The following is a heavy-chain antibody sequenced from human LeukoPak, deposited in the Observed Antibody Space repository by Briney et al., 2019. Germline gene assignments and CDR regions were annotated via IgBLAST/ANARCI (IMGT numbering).Heavy chain of an antibody. D-gene: IGHD3-10*01. CDR2: INPNSGGT. CDR3: ARSSTMVRGGYNWFDP. J-gene: IGHJ5*02. CDR1: GYTFTSYD. Sequence: VASVKVSCKASGYTFTSYDINWVRQAPGQGLEWMGWINPNSGGTNYAQKFQGRVTMTRDTSISTAYMELSRLRSDDTAVYYCARSSTMVRGGYNWFDPWGQGTLVTVSS. V-gene: IGHV1-2*02.